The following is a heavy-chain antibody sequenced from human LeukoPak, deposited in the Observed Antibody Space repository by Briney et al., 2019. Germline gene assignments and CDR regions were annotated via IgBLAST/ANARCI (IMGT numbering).Heavy chain of an antibody. D-gene: IGHD5-24*01. V-gene: IGHV1-2*02. CDR3: ARDGTGVYNLVQY. CDR2: INPNSGGT. Sequence: ASVKVSCKTSGYTFTGYYMHWVRQAPGQGLEWMGWINPNSGGTNYAQKFQGRVTMTRDTSISAVYMELSRLRSDDTAVYYCARDGTGVYNLVQYWGQGTLITVSS. J-gene: IGHJ4*02. CDR1: GYTFTGYY.